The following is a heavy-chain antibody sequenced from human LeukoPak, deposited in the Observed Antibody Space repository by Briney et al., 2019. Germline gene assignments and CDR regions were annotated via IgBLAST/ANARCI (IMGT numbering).Heavy chain of an antibody. CDR3: ARDEDYGDYALNY. Sequence: SETLSLTCAVYGGSFSGYYWSWIRQPPGKGLEWIGEINHSGSTNYNPSLKSRVTISVDTSKNQFSLKLSSVTAADTAVYYCARDEDYGDYALNYWGQGTLVTVSS. CDR1: GGSFSGYY. D-gene: IGHD4-17*01. V-gene: IGHV4-34*01. J-gene: IGHJ4*02. CDR2: INHSGST.